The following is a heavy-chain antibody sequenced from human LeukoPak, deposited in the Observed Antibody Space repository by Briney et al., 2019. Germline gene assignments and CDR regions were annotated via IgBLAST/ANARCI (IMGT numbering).Heavy chain of an antibody. D-gene: IGHD5-12*01. CDR2: ISGSGGST. CDR3: ARGPSGYHNT. Sequence: GGSLRLSRAASGFTFSTYAMSWVRQAPGKGLEWVSAISGSGGSTYYADSVKGRFTISRDNSKNTLYLQMNSLRAEDTAVYYCARGPSGYHNTGGQGTLVTVSS. V-gene: IGHV3-23*01. J-gene: IGHJ4*02. CDR1: GFTFSTYA.